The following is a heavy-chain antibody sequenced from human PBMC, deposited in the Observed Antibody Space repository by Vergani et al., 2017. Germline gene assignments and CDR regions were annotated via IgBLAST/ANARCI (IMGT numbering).Heavy chain of an antibody. J-gene: IGHJ5*02. CDR2: ISAYNGNT. CDR3: ARSTFILGLIDRLDL. D-gene: IGHD1-14*01. Sequence: QVQLVQSGAEVKKPGASVKVSCKASGYTFTNHGVNWVRQAPGQGLEWMGWISAYNGNTNYAQKLQGRVTMTTDTSTSAAYMELRSLRSDETAVYYCARSTFILGLIDRLDLWGQGTLVTVSS. V-gene: IGHV1-18*01. CDR1: GYTFTNHG.